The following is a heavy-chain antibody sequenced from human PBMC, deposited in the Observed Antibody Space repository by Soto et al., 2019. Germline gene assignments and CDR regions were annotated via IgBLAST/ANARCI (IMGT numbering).Heavy chain of an antibody. J-gene: IGHJ4*02. CDR3: ARDFVGAYCGGDCYSSLGY. CDR1: GFTFSSYA. Sequence: PGGSLRLSCAASGFTFSSYAMHWVRQAPGKGLEWVAVISYDGSNKYYADSVKGRFTISRDNSKNTLYLQMNSLRAEDTAVYYCARDFVGAYCGGDCYSSLGYWGQGTLVTVSA. D-gene: IGHD2-21*02. V-gene: IGHV3-30-3*01. CDR2: ISYDGSNK.